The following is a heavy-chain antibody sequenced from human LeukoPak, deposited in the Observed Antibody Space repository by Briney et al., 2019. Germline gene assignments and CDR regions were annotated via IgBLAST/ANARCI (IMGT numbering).Heavy chain of an antibody. CDR2: IYPSDSDI. Sequence: GESLKISCQASGYDFTSYWIGWVRQMPGKGLEWMGIIYPSDSDIRYSPSFQGQVTISADKAISTAYVQWSSLKASDTAMYYCARLYSNYGFGSGYFDLWGRGTLVTVSS. CDR1: GYDFTSYW. CDR3: ARLYSNYGFGSGYFDL. V-gene: IGHV5-51*01. J-gene: IGHJ2*01. D-gene: IGHD4-11*01.